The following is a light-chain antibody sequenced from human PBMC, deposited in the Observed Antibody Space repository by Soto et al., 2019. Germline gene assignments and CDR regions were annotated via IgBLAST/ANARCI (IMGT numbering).Light chain of an antibody. CDR1: QSVSSY. J-gene: IGKJ3*01. CDR3: QQRSEWPPFT. CDR2: DAS. Sequence: EIVLTQSPATLSLSPGERATLSCRASQSVSSYLAWYQQKPGQAPRLLTYDASNRATGIPARFSGSGSGTDFTLTIGSLEPEDFAVYCCQQRSEWPPFTFGPGTKVDIK. V-gene: IGKV3-11*01.